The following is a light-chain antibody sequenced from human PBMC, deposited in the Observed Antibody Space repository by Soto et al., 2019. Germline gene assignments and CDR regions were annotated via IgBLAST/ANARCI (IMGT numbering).Light chain of an antibody. CDR2: GAS. V-gene: IGKV3-20*01. J-gene: IGKJ3*01. CDR1: QSVSSNN. CDR3: QQYVKSPFT. Sequence: ELVVTQAPGTLSLSPGERATLSCRASQSVSSNNLAWYQQRPGQAPRVVIYGASTRATGIPERFSGRGCGTDSTLTISRLEPEDFAVYYCQQYVKSPFTFAPGTNVDIK.